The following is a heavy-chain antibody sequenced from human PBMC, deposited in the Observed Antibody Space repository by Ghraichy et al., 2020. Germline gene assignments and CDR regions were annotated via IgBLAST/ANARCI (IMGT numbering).Heavy chain of an antibody. V-gene: IGHV4-59*01. J-gene: IGHJ6*02. CDR2: IYYSGST. CDR3: ARDGMATNYWGPYYYGMDV. CDR1: GGSISSYY. D-gene: IGHD5-12*01. Sequence: SETLSLTCTVSGGSISSYYWSWIRQPPGKGLEWIGYIYYSGSTNYNPSLKSRVTISVDTSKNQFSLKLSSVTAADTAVYYCARDGMATNYWGPYYYGMDVWGQGTTVTVSS.